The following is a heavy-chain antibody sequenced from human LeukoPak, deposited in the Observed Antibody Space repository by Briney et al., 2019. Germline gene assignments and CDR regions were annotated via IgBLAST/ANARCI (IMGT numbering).Heavy chain of an antibody. J-gene: IGHJ4*02. V-gene: IGHV3-11*01. Sequence: GGSLRLSCAASGFTFSDYYMSWIRQAPGKGLEWVSYISGGSSTIYYVDSLKGRFTVSRDNAKNSLYLLMNSLRAEDTAVYYCARRGSGRHFDFWGQGTLVTVSS. D-gene: IGHD2-15*01. CDR1: GFTFSDYY. CDR2: ISGGSSTI. CDR3: ARRGSGRHFDF.